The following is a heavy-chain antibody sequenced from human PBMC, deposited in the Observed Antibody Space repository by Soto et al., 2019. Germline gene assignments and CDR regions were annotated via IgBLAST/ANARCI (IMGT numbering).Heavy chain of an antibody. J-gene: IGHJ4*02. CDR2: ISYDGSNK. CDR1: GFTFSSYA. V-gene: IGHV3-30-3*01. CDR3: ARDAPYCSSTSCYGPYDY. D-gene: IGHD2-2*01. Sequence: GGSLRLSCAASGFTFSSYAMHWVRQAPGKGLEWVAVISYDGSNKYYADSVKGRFTISRDNSKNTLYLQMNSLRAEDTAVYYCARDAPYCSSTSCYGPYDYLGQGTLVTVSS.